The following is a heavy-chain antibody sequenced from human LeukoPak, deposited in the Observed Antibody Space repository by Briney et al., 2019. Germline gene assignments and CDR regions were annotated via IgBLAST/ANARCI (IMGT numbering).Heavy chain of an antibody. CDR1: GFTFSSYG. Sequence: PGRSLRLSCAASGFTFSSYGMHWVRQAPGKGLEWVAVISYDGSNKYYADSVKGRFTISRDNAKNSLYLQMNSLRAEDTAVYYCARGESSSTRFDYWGQGTLVTVSS. J-gene: IGHJ4*02. CDR2: ISYDGSNK. V-gene: IGHV3-30*03. CDR3: ARGESSSTRFDY. D-gene: IGHD6-6*01.